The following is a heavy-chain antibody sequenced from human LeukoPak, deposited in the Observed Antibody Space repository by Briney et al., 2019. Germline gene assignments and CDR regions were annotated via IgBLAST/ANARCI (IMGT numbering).Heavy chain of an antibody. D-gene: IGHD3-22*01. V-gene: IGHV3-21*01. CDR1: GFTFSSCS. J-gene: IGHJ4*02. CDR3: ARAEQRYYHDTSGLRLPDY. CDR2: ISGSSSYI. Sequence: PGGSLRLSCAASGFTFSSCSMNWVRQAPGKGLEWVSSISGSSSYISYTDSVKGRFTISRDNAKNSLYLQMNSLRAEDTAVYYCARAEQRYYHDTSGLRLPDYWGQGTLVTVSS.